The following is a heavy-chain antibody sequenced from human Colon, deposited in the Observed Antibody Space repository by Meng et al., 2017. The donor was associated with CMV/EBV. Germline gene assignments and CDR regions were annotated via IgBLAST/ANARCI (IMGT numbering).Heavy chain of an antibody. CDR3: ARGKQAGFDL. D-gene: IGHD6-13*01. Sequence: QVQLVQAGAEVKKPGSSVKVSCKASGGTFGTFTFNWGRQAPGQGLEWMGGIIPMFGSPSYSQKFRGRVTITADELEVNSLRSEDTAVYYCARGKQAGFDLWGQGTLVTVSS. CDR1: GGTFGTFT. V-gene: IGHV1-69*12. CDR2: IIPMFGSP. J-gene: IGHJ5*02.